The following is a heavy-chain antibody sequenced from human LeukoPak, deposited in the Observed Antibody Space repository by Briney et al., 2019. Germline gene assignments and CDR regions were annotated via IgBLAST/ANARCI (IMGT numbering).Heavy chain of an antibody. D-gene: IGHD2-15*01. Sequence: ASVKVSCKVSGYTVTELSMHWVRQAPGKGLEWMGGFDFEDGETIYAQKFQGRVAMTEDTSTGTAYMELSSLRSEDTAVYYCASLGYCSGGSCYGDAFDIWGQGTMVTVSS. CDR3: ASLGYCSGGSCYGDAFDI. J-gene: IGHJ3*02. V-gene: IGHV1-24*01. CDR1: GYTVTELS. CDR2: FDFEDGET.